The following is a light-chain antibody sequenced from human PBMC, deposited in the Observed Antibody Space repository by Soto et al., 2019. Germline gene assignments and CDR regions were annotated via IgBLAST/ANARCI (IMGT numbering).Light chain of an antibody. CDR1: QSVSGN. V-gene: IGKV3-15*01. CDR2: GAS. Sequence: EIVMTQSPATLSVSPGERATLFCRASQSVSGNLAWYQQRPGQAPRLLIYGASTRATGIPARFSGSGSGTEFTLTISSLQSEDFAVYYCQQYNNWPPLTFGGGTKVEIK. J-gene: IGKJ4*01. CDR3: QQYNNWPPLT.